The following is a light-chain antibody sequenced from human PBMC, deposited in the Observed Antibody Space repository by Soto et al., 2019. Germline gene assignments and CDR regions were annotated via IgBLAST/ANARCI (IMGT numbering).Light chain of an antibody. CDR1: NSNIGNKY. V-gene: IGLV1-51*02. CDR3: ETWDVSLSALV. Sequence: QSVLTQPPSVSAAPGEKVTISCSGSNSNIGNKYVSWYQQVPGTAPKLLIYENDQRPSEIPDRFSGSKSGTSATLGITGLQTGDEADYYCETWDVSLSALVFGGGTKVTVL. J-gene: IGLJ3*02. CDR2: END.